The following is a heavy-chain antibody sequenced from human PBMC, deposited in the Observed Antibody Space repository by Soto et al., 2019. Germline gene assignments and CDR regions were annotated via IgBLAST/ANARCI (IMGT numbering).Heavy chain of an antibody. CDR2: IWDDGSNK. J-gene: IGHJ6*03. CDR3: ARDPLYCSGGSCYPRAYYYYYYMDV. V-gene: IGHV3-33*01. D-gene: IGHD2-15*01. CDR1: GFTFSSYG. Sequence: QVQLVESGGGVVQPGRSLRLSCAASGFTFSSYGMHWVRQAPGKGLEWVAVIWDDGSNKYYADSVKGRFTISRDNSKNTLSLQINSLRAEDTAVYYCARDPLYCSGGSCYPRAYYYYYYMDVWGKGTTVTVSS.